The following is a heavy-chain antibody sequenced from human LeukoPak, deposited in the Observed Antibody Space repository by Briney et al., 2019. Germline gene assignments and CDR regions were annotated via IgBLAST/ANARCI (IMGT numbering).Heavy chain of an antibody. CDR2: INHSGST. CDR3: ASNSDTLTGYDY. D-gene: IGHD3-9*01. CDR1: GGSFSGYY. V-gene: IGHV4-34*01. Sequence: SETLSLTCAVYGGSFSGYYWSWIRQPPGKGLEWIGEINHSGSTNYNPSLKSRVTISVDTSKNQFSPKLSSVTAADTAVYYCASNSDTLTGYDYWGQGTLVTVSS. J-gene: IGHJ4*02.